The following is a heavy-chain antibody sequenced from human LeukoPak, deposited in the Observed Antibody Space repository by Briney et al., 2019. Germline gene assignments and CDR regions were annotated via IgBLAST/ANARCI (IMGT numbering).Heavy chain of an antibody. CDR1: GGSISSYY. D-gene: IGHD1-26*01. V-gene: IGHV4-59*01. CDR2: IYYSGST. J-gene: IGHJ1*01. CDR3: AAWGEAYFQH. Sequence: SETLSLTCTVSGGSISSYYWSWIRQPPGKGLEWIGYIYYSGSTNYNPSLKSRVTISVDTSKNQFSLKLSSVTAADTAVYYCAAWGEAYFQHWGQGTLVTVSS.